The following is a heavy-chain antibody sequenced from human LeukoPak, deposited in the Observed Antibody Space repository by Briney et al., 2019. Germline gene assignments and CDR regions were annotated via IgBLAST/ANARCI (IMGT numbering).Heavy chain of an antibody. CDR1: GFTFSSYA. CDR2: IIGSGGST. D-gene: IGHD6-19*01. V-gene: IGHV3-23*01. J-gene: IGHJ1*01. CDR3: ARVPITLAGTKDAKYFQH. Sequence: GGSLRLSCAASGFTFSSYAMSWVRQAPGKGLEWVSAIIGSGGSTYYADSVKGRFTISRDNAKNTLYLQMKSLRGEDTAVYYCARVPITLAGTKDAKYFQHWGQGTLVSVSS.